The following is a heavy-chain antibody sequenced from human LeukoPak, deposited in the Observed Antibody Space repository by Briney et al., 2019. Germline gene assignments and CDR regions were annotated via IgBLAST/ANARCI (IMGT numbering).Heavy chain of an antibody. CDR1: GYTFTSYG. CDR3: ARGRVPDYYYYGMDV. CDR2: ISAYNGNT. V-gene: IGHV1-18*01. Sequence: GASVKVSCKASGYTFTSYGISWVRQAPGQGLEWMGWISAYNGNTNYAQKLQGRVTMTTDTSTSTAYMELRSLRSDDTAVYYCARGRVPDYYYYGMDVWGQGTTVTVSS. J-gene: IGHJ6*02. D-gene: IGHD1-1*01.